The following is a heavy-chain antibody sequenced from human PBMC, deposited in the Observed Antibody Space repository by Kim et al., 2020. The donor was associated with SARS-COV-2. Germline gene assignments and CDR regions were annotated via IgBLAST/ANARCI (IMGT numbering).Heavy chain of an antibody. V-gene: IGHV4-4*02. CDR3: SGSSGWYRLDY. CDR2: T. D-gene: IGHD6-19*01. J-gene: IGHJ4*02. Sequence: TNYNPSLESRVTISVDKSKNHFSLNINSVTAADTAVYYCSGSSGWYRLDYWGQGTLVTVSS.